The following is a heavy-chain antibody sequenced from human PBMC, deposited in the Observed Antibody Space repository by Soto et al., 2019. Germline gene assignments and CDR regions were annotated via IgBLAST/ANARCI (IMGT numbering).Heavy chain of an antibody. CDR3: ADLSRYCTSSNCD. V-gene: IGHV3-23*01. J-gene: IGHJ4*02. CDR2: IGTSAST. CDR1: GFTFSSYS. Sequence: VRLLESGGGLVQHGGSLRLSCAASGFTFSSYSMSWVRQAPGKGLEWVSTIGTSASTYYGDSVRGRFTISRDNSRNTLYLQMNSLRAEDTAVYYCADLSRYCTSSNCDWGQGTLVTVSS. D-gene: IGHD2-2*01.